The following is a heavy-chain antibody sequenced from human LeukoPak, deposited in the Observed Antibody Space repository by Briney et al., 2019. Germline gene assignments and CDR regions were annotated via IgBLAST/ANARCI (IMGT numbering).Heavy chain of an antibody. J-gene: IGHJ4*02. V-gene: IGHV4-59*01. CDR2: IYYSGST. CDR1: GGSISSYY. Sequence: SETLSLTCTVSGGSISSYYWSWIRQPPGKGLEWIGYIYYSGSTIYNPSLKGRVTISVDTSKNQFSLKLSSVTAADTAVYYCARGERFLVSSTPYYYDYWGQGTLVTVSS. D-gene: IGHD3-3*01. CDR3: ARGERFLVSSTPYYYDY.